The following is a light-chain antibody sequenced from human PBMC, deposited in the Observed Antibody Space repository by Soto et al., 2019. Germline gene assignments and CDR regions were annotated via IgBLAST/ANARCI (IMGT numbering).Light chain of an antibody. Sequence: QSVLTQPPSVSAAPGQKVTISCSGISSNIGNNYVSWYQQLPGTAPKLLIYENNKRPSGIPDRFSGSKSGTSATLGITGLQTGDEADYDCGTWDSSLSAGVFGGGTKLTVL. V-gene: IGLV1-51*02. CDR2: ENN. CDR3: GTWDSSLSAGV. J-gene: IGLJ2*01. CDR1: SSNIGNNY.